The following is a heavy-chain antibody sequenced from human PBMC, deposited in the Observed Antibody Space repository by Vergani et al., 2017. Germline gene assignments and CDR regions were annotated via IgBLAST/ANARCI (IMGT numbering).Heavy chain of an antibody. CDR3: ARDWGDYDFWSGYYSRNWFDP. CDR2: IYHSGSP. CDR1: GYSISSGYY. D-gene: IGHD3-3*01. V-gene: IGHV4-38-2*02. J-gene: IGHJ5*02. Sequence: QVQLQESGPGLVTPSETLSLTCTVSGYSISSGYYWGWIRQPPGKGLEWIGSIYHSGSPYYNPSLKSRVTISVDPSKNQFSLKLSSVTAADTAVYYCARDWGDYDFWSGYYSRNWFDPWGQGTLVTVSS.